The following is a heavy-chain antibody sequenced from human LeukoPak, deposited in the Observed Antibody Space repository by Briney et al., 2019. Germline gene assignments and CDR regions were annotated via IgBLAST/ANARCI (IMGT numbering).Heavy chain of an antibody. D-gene: IGHD2-2*01. Sequence: ASVKVSCKASGYTFSTYDVTWVRQAPGQGLEWMGWVNPNSGNTGYAQKFRGRVTMTSDSSISSAYMELSSLTPEDTAVYYCARGVRNQLLSEYWGQGTLITVSS. CDR2: VNPNSGNT. J-gene: IGHJ4*02. CDR3: ARGVRNQLLSEY. V-gene: IGHV1-8*01. CDR1: GYTFSTYD.